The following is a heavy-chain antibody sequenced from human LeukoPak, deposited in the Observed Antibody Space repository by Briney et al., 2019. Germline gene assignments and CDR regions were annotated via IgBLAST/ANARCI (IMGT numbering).Heavy chain of an antibody. D-gene: IGHD3-9*01. CDR2: IIPIFGTA. CDR3: ARELGHYDILTGYYRGYFDY. CDR1: GGTFISYA. V-gene: IGHV1-69*05. Sequence: ASVKVSCKASGGTFISYAISWVRQAPGQGLEWMGGIIPIFGTANYAQEFQGRVTITTDESTSTAYMELSSLRSEDTAVYYCARELGHYDILTGYYRGYFDYWGQGTLVTVSS. J-gene: IGHJ4*02.